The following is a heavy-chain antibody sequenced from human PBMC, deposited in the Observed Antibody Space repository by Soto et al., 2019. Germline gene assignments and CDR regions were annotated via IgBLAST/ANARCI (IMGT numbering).Heavy chain of an antibody. J-gene: IGHJ4*02. Sequence: QVQLVQSGAEVKKPGASVRVSCKAFDYTFTTYAISWVRQAPGXXXXXMGWITTYKGNPKYAQSLQGRVTMTTDXSTXTXXXXXXXXXXXXXAVYYCARVHMIGGVITHEKGFDYWGQGTLVTVSS. V-gene: IGHV1-18*01. CDR2: ITTYKGNP. CDR1: DYTFTTYA. CDR3: ARVHMIGGVITHEKGFDY. D-gene: IGHD3-10*01.